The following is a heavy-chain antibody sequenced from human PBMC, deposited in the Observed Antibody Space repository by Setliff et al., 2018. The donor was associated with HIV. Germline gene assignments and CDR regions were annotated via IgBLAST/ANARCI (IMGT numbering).Heavy chain of an antibody. CDR1: GYTFTSYA. J-gene: IGHJ6*03. Sequence: ASVKVSCKTSGYTFTSYALNWVRQAPGQGLEWMGWINTENGNPTYAQGFTGRFVFSLDTSVNTAYLHISSLKAEDTAVYYCARGLRSYPSGTLYYYYMDVWGKGTTVTVSS. D-gene: IGHD3-10*01. V-gene: IGHV7-4-1*02. CDR3: ARGLRSYPSGTLYYYYMDV. CDR2: INTENGNP.